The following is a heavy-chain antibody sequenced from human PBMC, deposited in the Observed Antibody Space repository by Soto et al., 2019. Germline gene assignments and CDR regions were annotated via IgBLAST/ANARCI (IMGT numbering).Heavy chain of an antibody. CDR2: VRSKPYGGTT. CDR1: GFTFGDYA. V-gene: IGHV3-49*03. J-gene: IGHJ4*02. D-gene: IGHD6-19*01. Sequence: GGSLRLSCTASGFTFGDYAMSWIRQPPGKGLEWLGFVRSKPYGGTTQYSASVNGRFTISRGDSRRITYLQMNSLKTDDTAVYFCSRAKVDSSGWNYYFDYWGRGTLVTVSS. CDR3: SRAKVDSSGWNYYFDY.